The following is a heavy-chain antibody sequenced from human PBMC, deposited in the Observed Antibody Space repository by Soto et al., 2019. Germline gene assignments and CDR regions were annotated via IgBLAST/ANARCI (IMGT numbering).Heavy chain of an antibody. V-gene: IGHV3-66*01. CDR1: GFTVSSNY. J-gene: IGHJ4*02. CDR2: IYSGGST. CDR3: AGTSSLDY. D-gene: IGHD3-10*01. Sequence: EVQLVESGGGLVQPGGSLTLSCAASGFTVSSNYMTWVRQAPGKGLEWVSLIYSGGSTYYADSVKSRFTISRDNSKNTLYLQMNRLRAEDTAVYYCAGTSSLDYWGQGTLVTVSS.